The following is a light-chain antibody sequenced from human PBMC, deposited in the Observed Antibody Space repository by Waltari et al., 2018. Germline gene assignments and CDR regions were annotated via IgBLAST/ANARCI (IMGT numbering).Light chain of an antibody. CDR3: QHGYGTPPYS. CDR1: ENVNNY. Sequence: DIQMTQYQSSLSASVGDRVTITCRASENVNNYLNWYQQKPGKAPKLLIYKASTLQSGVPSRFSGSGSGTDYTFTISSLQSEDVATYYCQHGYGTPPYSFGQGTKVEIK. J-gene: IGKJ2*03. V-gene: IGKV1-39*01. CDR2: KAS.